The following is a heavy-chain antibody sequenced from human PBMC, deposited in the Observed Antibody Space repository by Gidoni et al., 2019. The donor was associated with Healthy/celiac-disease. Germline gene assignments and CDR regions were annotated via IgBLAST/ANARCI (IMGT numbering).Heavy chain of an antibody. CDR2: IYYSGST. CDR3: AKIPVFLEHEDGMDV. D-gene: IGHD3-3*01. J-gene: IGHJ6*02. V-gene: IGHV4-39*01. Sequence: QLQLQESRPGLVKPSATLSLTCTVSGASISRSSYYWGWIRQPPGKGLEWIGSIYYSGSTYYNPSLKSRVTISVDTSKNQFSRKLSAVTAADTAVYYCAKIPVFLEHEDGMDVWGQGTTVTGSS. CDR1: GASISRSSYY.